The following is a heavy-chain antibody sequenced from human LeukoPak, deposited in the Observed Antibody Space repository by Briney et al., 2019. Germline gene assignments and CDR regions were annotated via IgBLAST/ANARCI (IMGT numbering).Heavy chain of an antibody. J-gene: IGHJ4*02. V-gene: IGHV3-15*01. D-gene: IGHD1-26*01. CDR1: GFTFSNAW. CDR3: RTSSGSYSIDY. CDR2: IKSKTDGGTT. Sequence: GGSLRLSCAASGFTFSNAWMSWVRQAPGKGLEWVGRIKSKTDGGTTDYAAPVKGIFTISRDDSKNTLFLQMNSLKTEDTAVYYCRTSSGSYSIDYWGQGTLVTVAS.